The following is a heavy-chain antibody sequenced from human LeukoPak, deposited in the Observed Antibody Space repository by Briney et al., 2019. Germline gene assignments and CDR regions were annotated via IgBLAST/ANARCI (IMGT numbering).Heavy chain of an antibody. J-gene: IGHJ4*02. CDR3: ARYHRSGVIDY. V-gene: IGHV3-48*03. Sequence: PGGSLRLSCAASGFTFSSYEMNWVRQAPGKGLEWVSYISSSGSTIYYADSVKGRFTISRDNAKNSLYLQMNSLRAEDTAVYYCARYHRSGVIDYWGQGTLVTVSS. CDR2: ISSSGSTI. D-gene: IGHD3-10*01. CDR1: GFTFSSYE.